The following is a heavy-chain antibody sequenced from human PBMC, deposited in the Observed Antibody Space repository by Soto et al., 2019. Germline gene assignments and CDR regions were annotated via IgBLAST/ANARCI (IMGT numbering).Heavy chain of an antibody. CDR1: GGSVTNSSYY. J-gene: IGHJ4*02. CDR2: VYYRGRS. V-gene: IGHV4-39*01. CDR3: VSQRTTVPTQAYFDY. Sequence: LSLTCTVAGGSVTNSSYYWGWIRQSPGKGLEWIGSVYYRGRSYSKSSVKSRVTISVDTSKNRFSLSLNSVTASDTAVYFCVSQRTTVPTQAYFDYWGPGALVTVCS. D-gene: IGHD4-17*01.